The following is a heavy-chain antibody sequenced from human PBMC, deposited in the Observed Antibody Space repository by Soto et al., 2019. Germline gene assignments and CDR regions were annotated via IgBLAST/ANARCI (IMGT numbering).Heavy chain of an antibody. Sequence: QIQLVQSGGEVKKPGASVKVSCKASGYTFSSYGISWVRQAPGQGLEWMGWISAYNGNTKYAQKLQGRVTMTTDTSTRTAYMELRSQRSDDTAVYYCARDPIVVGTGARPGGYAFDIWGQGTKVTVSS. V-gene: IGHV1-18*01. CDR2: ISAYNGNT. CDR1: GYTFSSYG. CDR3: ARDPIVVGTGARPGGYAFDI. D-gene: IGHD2-2*01. J-gene: IGHJ3*02.